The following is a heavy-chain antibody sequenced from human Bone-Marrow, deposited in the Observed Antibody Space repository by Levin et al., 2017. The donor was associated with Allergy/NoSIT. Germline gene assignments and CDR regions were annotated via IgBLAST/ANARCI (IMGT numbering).Heavy chain of an antibody. CDR3: ARVGPATGGLDS. CDR1: DVSIRNYY. D-gene: IGHD2-15*01. CDR2: IFYSVST. J-gene: IGHJ4*02. V-gene: IGHV4-59*01. Sequence: SETLSLTCSVSDVSIRNYYWSWIRQPPGKGLEYIGDIFYSVSTNYNPSLKSRVTMSVYTSKNQFSLRLRSLTAADTAVYYCARVGPATGGLDSWGPGTLVIVSS.